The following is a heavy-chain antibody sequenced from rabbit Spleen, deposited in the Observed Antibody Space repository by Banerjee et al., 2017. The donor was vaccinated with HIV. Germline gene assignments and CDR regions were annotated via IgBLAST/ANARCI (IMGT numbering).Heavy chain of an antibody. CDR2: INAVTGKA. J-gene: IGHJ4*01. Sequence: QEQLKESGGGLVQPGGSLKVSCIASGFSFSNKAVMCWVRQAPGKGLQWIACINAVTGKAVYATWAKGRFTFSKTSSTTVTLQMTSLTAADTATYFCARGSATMTMVITGYYLNLWGPGTLVTVS. D-gene: IGHD2-1*01. V-gene: IGHV1S45*01. CDR1: GFSFSNKAV. CDR3: ARGSATMTMVITGYYLNL.